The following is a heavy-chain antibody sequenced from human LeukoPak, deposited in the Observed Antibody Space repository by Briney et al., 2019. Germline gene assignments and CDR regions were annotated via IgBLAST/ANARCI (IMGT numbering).Heavy chain of an antibody. D-gene: IGHD2-8*01. J-gene: IGHJ4*02. CDR1: GGSISSSSYY. CDR3: ARTDWASLVWGAGAPFDY. V-gene: IGHV4-39*01. Sequence: PSETLSLTCTVSGGSISSSSYYWGWIRQPPGKGLEWIGSIYYSGSTYYNPSLKSRVTISVDTSKNQFSLKLSSVTAADTAVYYCARTDWASLVWGAGAPFDYWGQGTLVTVSS. CDR2: IYYSGST.